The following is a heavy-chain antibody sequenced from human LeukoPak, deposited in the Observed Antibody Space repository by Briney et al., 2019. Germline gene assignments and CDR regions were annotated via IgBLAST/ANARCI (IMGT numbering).Heavy chain of an antibody. Sequence: GGSLRLSCASSGFTFSTYAMNGVRQAPGKGLEWVSGISGSGGSTYYPDSVKGRFTISRDNSKNTLYLQMNSLRAEDTAIYYCVKYRTSPPYDLAVWGQGTTVTVSS. J-gene: IGHJ6*02. CDR3: VKYRTSPPYDLAV. CDR1: GFTFSTYA. D-gene: IGHD4-11*01. V-gene: IGHV3-23*01. CDR2: ISGSGGST.